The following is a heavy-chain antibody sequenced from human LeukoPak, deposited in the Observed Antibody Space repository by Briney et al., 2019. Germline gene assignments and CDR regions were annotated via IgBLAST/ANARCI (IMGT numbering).Heavy chain of an antibody. CDR1: GFAFSNYA. D-gene: IGHD1-26*01. J-gene: IGHJ4*02. Sequence: TGGSLRLSCAASGFAFSNYAMSWIRQAPGKGLEWVSPISDSGASTYYADSVKGRFTISRDNSKNTLYLQMNSLRVEDSAVYYCATYSGSYNQPRFPPRPPQWGQGTLVTVSS. CDR2: ISDSGAST. V-gene: IGHV3-23*01. CDR3: ATYSGSYNQPRFPPRPPQ.